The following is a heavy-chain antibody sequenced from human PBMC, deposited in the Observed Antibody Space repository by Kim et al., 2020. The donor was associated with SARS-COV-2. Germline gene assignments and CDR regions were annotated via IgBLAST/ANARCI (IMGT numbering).Heavy chain of an antibody. CDR1: GFTFSDYY. CDR2: ISSSGSTI. D-gene: IGHD6-19*01. CDR3: ARVGEEQQWLVWGGVGYGMDV. V-gene: IGHV3-11*01. J-gene: IGHJ6*02. Sequence: GGSLRLSCAASGFTFSDYYMSWIRQAPGKGLEWVSYISSSGSTIYYADSVKGRFTISRDNAKNSLYLQMNSLRAEDTAVYYCARVGEEQQWLVWGGVGYGMDVWGQGTTVTVSS.